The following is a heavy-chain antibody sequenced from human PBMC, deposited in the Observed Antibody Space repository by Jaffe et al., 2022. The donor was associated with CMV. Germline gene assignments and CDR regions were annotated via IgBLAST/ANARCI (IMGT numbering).Heavy chain of an antibody. D-gene: IGHD6-13*01. J-gene: IGHJ4*02. V-gene: IGHV3-21*01. CDR2: ISSSSSYI. CDR1: GFTFSSYS. Sequence: EVQLVESGGGLVKPGGSLRLSCAASGFTFSSYSMNWVRQAPGKGLEWVSSISSSSSYIYYADSVKGRFTISRDNAKNSLYLQMNSLRAEDTAVYYCARVSSSWIKIVDYWGQGTLVTVSS. CDR3: ARVSSSWIKIVDY.